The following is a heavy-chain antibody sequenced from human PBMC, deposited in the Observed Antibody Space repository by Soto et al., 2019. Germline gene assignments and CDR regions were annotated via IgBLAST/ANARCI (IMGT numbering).Heavy chain of an antibody. CDR3: ARAESVGHPGFPDY. CDR1: GGSISSGDYY. V-gene: IGHV4-31*03. Sequence: SETLSLTCTVSGGSISSGDYYWNWIRQHPWKGLEWIGYIYHRGSTKYNPSLKNRVTISVDTSKNQISLKLGSLSAADTAVYYCARAESVGHPGFPDYWGQGTLVTVSS. CDR2: IYHRGST. J-gene: IGHJ4*02. D-gene: IGHD3-10*01.